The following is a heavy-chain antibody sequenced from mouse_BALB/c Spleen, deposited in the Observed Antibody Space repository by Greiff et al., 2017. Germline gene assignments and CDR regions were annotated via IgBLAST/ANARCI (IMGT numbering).Heavy chain of an antibody. J-gene: IGHJ2*01. V-gene: IGHV5-17*02. CDR1: GFTFSSFG. CDR3: ARDYRYDDGADY. Sequence: EVKLVESGGGLVKPGGSLKLSCAASGFTFSSFGMHWVRQAPEKGLEWVAYISSGSSTIYYADTVKGRFTISRDNPKNTLFLQMTSLRSEDTAMYYCARDYRYDDGADYWGQGTTLTVSS. D-gene: IGHD2-14*01. CDR2: ISSGSSTI.